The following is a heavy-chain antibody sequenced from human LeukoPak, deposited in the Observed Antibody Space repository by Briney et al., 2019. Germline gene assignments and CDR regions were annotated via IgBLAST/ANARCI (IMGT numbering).Heavy chain of an antibody. CDR3: AREGLLYYGMDV. J-gene: IGHJ6*02. D-gene: IGHD1-26*01. CDR2: ISSSGSTI. V-gene: IGHV3-48*03. CDR1: GFTFSSYE. Sequence: PGGSLRLSCAASGFTFSSYEMNWVRQAPGKGLEGVSYISSSGSTIYYADSVKGRFTISRDNAKNSLYLQMNSLRAEDTAVYYCAREGLLYYGMDVWGQGTTVTVSS.